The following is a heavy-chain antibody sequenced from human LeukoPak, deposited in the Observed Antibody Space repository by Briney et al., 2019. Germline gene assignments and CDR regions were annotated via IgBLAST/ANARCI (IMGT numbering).Heavy chain of an antibody. J-gene: IGHJ5*02. D-gene: IGHD3-3*01. Sequence: GAPLQISCEGSGSIFTSYWIGWLRQLPGKGLEGMGIIFPGDSDTSYSPSFQGQVTFSADTSISTSFLQWSSLKASDTAMYYCARRFYDFWSGEGSFDPWGQGTLVTVSS. V-gene: IGHV5-51*01. CDR1: GSIFTSYW. CDR2: IFPGDSDT. CDR3: ARRFYDFWSGEGSFDP.